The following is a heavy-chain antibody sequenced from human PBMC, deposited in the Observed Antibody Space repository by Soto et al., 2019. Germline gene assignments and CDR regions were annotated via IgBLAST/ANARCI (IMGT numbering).Heavy chain of an antibody. V-gene: IGHV1-18*01. CDR3: ATLGPCSGGTCYSCLLDN. CDR1: GYNFATTS. Sequence: QAHLQQSGAEVKKPGASVKVSCEASGYNFATTSIAWVRQAPGQGLEWMGWITPYNGDTNYEQKLQGRVTMTTDTSMNTSHMEVRCLRSDDTAVYYCATLGPCSGGTCYSCLLDNWGQGTLVTVSS. J-gene: IGHJ4*02. D-gene: IGHD2-15*01. CDR2: ITPYNGDT.